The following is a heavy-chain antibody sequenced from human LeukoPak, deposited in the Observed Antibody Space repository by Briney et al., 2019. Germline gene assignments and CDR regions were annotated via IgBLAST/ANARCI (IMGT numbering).Heavy chain of an antibody. V-gene: IGHV3-7*01. CDR1: GFTFSSYW. CDR2: IKQVGSEK. J-gene: IGHJ5*02. Sequence: GGSLRLSCVPSGFTFSSYWMRWVRQAPGRGLERVANIKQVGSEKYYVDSVKGRFPISRDNAKNSLYLQMNSLRAEDTAVYYCARELIAAAVNWFYPWGEGTLVTASS. D-gene: IGHD6-13*01. CDR3: ARELIAAAVNWFYP.